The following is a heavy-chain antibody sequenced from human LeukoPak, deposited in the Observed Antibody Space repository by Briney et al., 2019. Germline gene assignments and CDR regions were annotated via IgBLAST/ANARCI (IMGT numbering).Heavy chain of an antibody. Sequence: GESLKISCKGSEYNFNSYWIGWVRQMPGKGLEWMGIIYPGDSDTTYSPSFRGQVTISADRSTSTVYLQWSSLKASDTAMYYCARQYSASGNWFDPWGQGTLVTVCS. CDR2: IYPGDSDT. CDR3: ARQYSASGNWFDP. V-gene: IGHV5-51*01. D-gene: IGHD3-10*01. CDR1: EYNFNSYW. J-gene: IGHJ5*02.